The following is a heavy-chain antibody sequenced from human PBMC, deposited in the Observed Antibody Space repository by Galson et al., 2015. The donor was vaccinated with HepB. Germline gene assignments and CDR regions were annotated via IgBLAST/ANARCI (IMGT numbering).Heavy chain of an antibody. V-gene: IGHV4-39*01. CDR3: ARHGYSSWANYYYYGMDV. Sequence: ETLSLTCTVSGGSISSSSYYWGWIRQPPGKGLEWIGSIYYSGSTYYNPSLKSRVTISVDTSKNQFSLKLSSVTAADTAVYYCARHGYSSWANYYYYGMDVWGQGTTVTVSS. CDR2: IYYSGST. J-gene: IGHJ6*02. D-gene: IGHD6-6*01. CDR1: GGSISSSSYY.